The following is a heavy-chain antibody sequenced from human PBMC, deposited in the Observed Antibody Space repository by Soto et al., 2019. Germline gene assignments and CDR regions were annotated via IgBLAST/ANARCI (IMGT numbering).Heavy chain of an antibody. D-gene: IGHD3-22*01. CDR3: AREYYYDSSAGFDP. Sequence: TLSLTCTVSVGSISSGGYYWSWILQHPGKGLEWIGYIYYSGSTYYNPSLKSRVTISVDTSKNQFSLKLSSVTAADTAVYYCAREYYYDSSAGFDPWGQGTLVTVSS. CDR2: IYYSGST. J-gene: IGHJ5*02. V-gene: IGHV4-31*03. CDR1: VGSISSGGYY.